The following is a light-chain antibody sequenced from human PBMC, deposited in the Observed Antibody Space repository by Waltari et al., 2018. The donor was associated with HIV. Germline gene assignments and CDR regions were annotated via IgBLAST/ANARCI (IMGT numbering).Light chain of an antibody. CDR3: ASWDDSLSVV. CDR1: SSNIGRNY. J-gene: IGLJ2*01. V-gene: IGLV1-47*01. Sequence: QSALTQSPSASGTPGQRVTISCSGSSSNIGRNYVYWYLQLPGTAPKLLIYRNNQRPSGVPDRFSGSKSGTSASLAISGLRSEDEADYYCASWDDSLSVVFGGGTKLTVL. CDR2: RNN.